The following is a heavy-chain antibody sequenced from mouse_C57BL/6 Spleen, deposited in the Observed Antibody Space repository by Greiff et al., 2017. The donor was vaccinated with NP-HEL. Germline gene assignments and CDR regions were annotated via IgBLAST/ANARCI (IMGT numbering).Heavy chain of an antibody. V-gene: IGHV1-64*01. CDR3: ARDYGSPAWFAY. J-gene: IGHJ3*01. D-gene: IGHD1-1*01. CDR1: GYTFTSYW. CDR2: IHPNSGST. Sequence: QVQLQQPGAELVKPGASVKLSCKASGYTFTSYWMHWVKQRPGQGLEWIGMIHPNSGSTNYNEKFKSKATLTVDKSSSTAYMQLSSLTSEDSAVYDCARDYGSPAWFAYWGQGTLVTVSA.